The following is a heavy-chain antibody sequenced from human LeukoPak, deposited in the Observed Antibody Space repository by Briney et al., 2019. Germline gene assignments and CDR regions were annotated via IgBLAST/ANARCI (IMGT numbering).Heavy chain of an antibody. CDR2: ICDSGGST. J-gene: IGHJ3*02. CDR1: GFTFRSYA. D-gene: IGHD2-2*01. V-gene: IGHV3-23*01. Sequence: GGSLRLSCAASGFTFRSYAMSWVRRAPGKGLEGVPAICDSGGSTYYADSVKGRFTISRDNSKNTLYLQMNSLRAEDTAVYYCAKDQGYCSSTSCYGDAFDIWGQGTMVTVSS. CDR3: AKDQGYCSSTSCYGDAFDI.